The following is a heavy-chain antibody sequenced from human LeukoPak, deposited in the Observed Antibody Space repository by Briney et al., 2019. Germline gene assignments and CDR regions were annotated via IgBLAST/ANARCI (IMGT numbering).Heavy chain of an antibody. D-gene: IGHD6-19*01. CDR2: IYYSGST. V-gene: IGHV4-30-4*01. J-gene: IGHJ4*02. Sequence: SETLSLTCTVSGGSISSGDYYWSWIRQPPGKGLEWIGYIYYSGSTYYNPSLKSRVTISVDTSKNQFSLKLSSVTAADTAVYYCARGRQWLVTSNWGQGTLVTVSS. CDR3: ARGRQWLVTSN. CDR1: GGSISSGDYY.